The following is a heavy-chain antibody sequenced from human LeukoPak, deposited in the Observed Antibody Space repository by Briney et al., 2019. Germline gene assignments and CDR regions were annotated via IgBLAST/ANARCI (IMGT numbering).Heavy chain of an antibody. Sequence: GGSLRLSCAASGFTFSSYGMHWVRQAPGKGLEWVAFIRYDGSKKYYADSVKGRFTISRDNSKNTLYLQMNSLRAEDTAVYYCAKDQGVTMVRGVLDYWGQGTLVTVSS. V-gene: IGHV3-30*02. D-gene: IGHD3-10*01. CDR1: GFTFSSYG. CDR2: IRYDGSKK. J-gene: IGHJ4*02. CDR3: AKDQGVTMVRGVLDY.